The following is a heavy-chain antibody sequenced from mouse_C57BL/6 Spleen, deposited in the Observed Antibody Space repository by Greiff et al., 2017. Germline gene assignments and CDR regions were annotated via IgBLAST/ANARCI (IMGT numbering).Heavy chain of an antibody. CDR2: INPGRGGT. CDR1: GYAFTNYL. J-gene: IGHJ3*01. V-gene: IGHV1-54*01. D-gene: IGHD2-4*01. CDR3: ARGEDDYDLLAY. Sequence: QVQLQQSGAELVRPGTSVKVSCKASGYAFTNYLIEWVKQRPGQGLEWIGMINPGRGGTNYNEKFKGKATLTVDKSSSTAYMQLSSLTSEDSAVXYCARGEDDYDLLAYWGQGTLVTVSA.